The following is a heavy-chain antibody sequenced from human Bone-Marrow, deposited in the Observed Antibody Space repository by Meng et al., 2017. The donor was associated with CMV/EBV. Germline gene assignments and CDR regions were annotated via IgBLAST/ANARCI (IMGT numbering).Heavy chain of an antibody. J-gene: IGHJ6*02. CDR1: GGSISSYY. D-gene: IGHD3-9*01. CDR3: ARGLRYFDWLSPSNYYYGMDV. Sequence: SETLSLTCTVSGGSISSYYWSWIRQPPGKGLEWIGYIYYSGSTNYNPSLKSRVTISVDTSKNQFSLKLSSVTAADTAVYFCARGLRYFDWLSPSNYYYGMDVWGQGTPVTVSS. V-gene: IGHV4-59*01. CDR2: IYYSGST.